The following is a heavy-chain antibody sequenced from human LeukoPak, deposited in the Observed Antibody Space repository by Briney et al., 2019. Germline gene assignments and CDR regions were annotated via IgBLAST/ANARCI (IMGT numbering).Heavy chain of an antibody. D-gene: IGHD3-22*01. CDR3: ASDSISMNAFDA. CDR2: IPYIVST. J-gene: IGHJ3*01. V-gene: IGHV4-59*11. CDR1: GGSFTTHY. Sequence: SQTLSLTCTVSGGSFTTHYWSWIRQPPRKGMGWVGYIPYIVSTNYNPSLKTRATISIDTSKNEDSLMLSSVTAADTAVYYCASDSISMNAFDAWGQGTMVTVSS.